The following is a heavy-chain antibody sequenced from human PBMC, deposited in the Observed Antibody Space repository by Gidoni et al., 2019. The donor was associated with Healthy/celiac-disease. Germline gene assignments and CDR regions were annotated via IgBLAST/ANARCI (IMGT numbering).Heavy chain of an antibody. CDR1: GFTVGDYA. CDR2: IGSKAYGGTT. J-gene: IGHJ4*02. Sequence: EVQLVESGGGLVKPGRSLRLSCKASGFTVGDYAMSWFRRAPGKGLECVGFIGSKAYGGTTEYAASVKGRFTISRDDSKSIAYLQMNSLKTEDTAVYYCTSGTVTRYDYWGQGTLVTVSS. V-gene: IGHV3-49*05. D-gene: IGHD4-17*01. CDR3: TSGTVTRYDY.